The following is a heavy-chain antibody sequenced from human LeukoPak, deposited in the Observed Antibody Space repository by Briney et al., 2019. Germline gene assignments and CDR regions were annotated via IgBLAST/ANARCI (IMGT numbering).Heavy chain of an antibody. CDR3: ARESNHYDFWSGYYYFDY. Sequence: SETLSLTCTVSGGSISSGGYYWSWIRQHPGKGLEWIGYVYYSGSTYYNPSLKSRVTISVGTSKNQFSLKLSSVTAADTAVYYCARESNHYDFWSGYYYFDYWGQGTPVTVSS. CDR2: VYYSGST. D-gene: IGHD3-3*01. V-gene: IGHV4-31*03. J-gene: IGHJ4*02. CDR1: GGSISSGGYY.